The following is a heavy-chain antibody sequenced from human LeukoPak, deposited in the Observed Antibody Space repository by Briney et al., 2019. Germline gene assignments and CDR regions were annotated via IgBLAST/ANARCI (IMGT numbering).Heavy chain of an antibody. J-gene: IGHJ5*02. V-gene: IGHV3-21*01. D-gene: IGHD2-8*02. CDR1: GFPFSSFS. CDR2: ISSSAKFI. Sequence: GGSLRLSCEGSGFPFSSFSINWVRQAPGKGLEWVSSISSSAKFIYYVDSVKGRFTISRDNAKNSAYLQMDSLRAEDTALYYCVKDAGTAWGQGTLVTVSS. CDR3: VKDAGTA.